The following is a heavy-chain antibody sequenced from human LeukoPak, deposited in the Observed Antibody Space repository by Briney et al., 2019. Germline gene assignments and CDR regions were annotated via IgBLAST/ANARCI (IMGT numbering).Heavy chain of an antibody. Sequence: HPGGSLRLSCAASGFTFDDYAMHWVRQAPGKGLEWVSGISWNSGSIGYADSVKGRFTISRDNAKNSLYLQMNSLRAEDTALYYCAKPLRRSTVPQGQNAFDIWGQGTMVTVSS. CDR2: ISWNSGSI. D-gene: IGHD4-17*01. CDR1: GFTFDDYA. V-gene: IGHV3-9*01. CDR3: AKPLRRSTVPQGQNAFDI. J-gene: IGHJ3*02.